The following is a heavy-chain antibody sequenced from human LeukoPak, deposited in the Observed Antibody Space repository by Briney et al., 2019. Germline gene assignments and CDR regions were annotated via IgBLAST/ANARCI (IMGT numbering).Heavy chain of an antibody. D-gene: IGHD3-3*01. V-gene: IGHV3-7*01. Sequence: PGGSLTLSCAASGFTFSSYWMSWVRQAPGRGLEWLANIKQDGSEKYYVDAVKGRFTISRDNDKNSLYLQMNSLRAEDTAVYYCARDGDYYGMDVWGQGTTVTVSS. CDR2: IKQDGSEK. J-gene: IGHJ6*02. CDR3: ARDGDYYGMDV. CDR1: GFTFSSYW.